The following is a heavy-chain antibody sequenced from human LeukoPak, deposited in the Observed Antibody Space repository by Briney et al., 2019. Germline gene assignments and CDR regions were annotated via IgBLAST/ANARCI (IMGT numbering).Heavy chain of an antibody. CDR1: GGTFSSYA. Sequence: EASVKVSCKASGGTFSSYAISWVRQAPGQGLEWMGGIIPIFGTANYAQKFQGRVTITADKSTSTAYMELSSLRSEDTAVYYCARDYDYVWGSYRTDAFDIWGQGTMVTVSS. CDR3: ARDYDYVWGSYRTDAFDI. D-gene: IGHD3-16*02. CDR2: IIPIFGTA. V-gene: IGHV1-69*06. J-gene: IGHJ3*02.